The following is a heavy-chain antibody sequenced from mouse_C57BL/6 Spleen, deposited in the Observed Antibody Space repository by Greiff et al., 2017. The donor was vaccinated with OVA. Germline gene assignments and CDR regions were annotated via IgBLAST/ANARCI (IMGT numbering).Heavy chain of an antibody. J-gene: IGHJ2*01. D-gene: IGHD4-1*01. Sequence: VQLQQPGAELVRPGTSVKLSCKASGYTFTSYWMHWVKQRPGQGLEWIGVIDPSDSYTNYNQKFKGKATLTVDTSSSTAYMQLSSLTSEDSAVYYCVTGTTYFDYWGQGTTLTVSS. CDR3: VTGTTYFDY. V-gene: IGHV1-59*01. CDR2: IDPSDSYT. CDR1: GYTFTSYW.